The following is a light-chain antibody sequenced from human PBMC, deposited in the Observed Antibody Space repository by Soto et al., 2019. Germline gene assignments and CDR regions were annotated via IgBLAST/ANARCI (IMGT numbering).Light chain of an antibody. V-gene: IGKV1-5*03. Sequence: DIQMTQSPSTLSASVGGRVIITCRASQSISNWLAWYQQKPGKAPNLLIYKASSLKSGVPSRFSGSGSGTEFTLTISSLQPDDFATYYCQQYDTYWTFGQGTKVEFK. CDR1: QSISNW. CDR2: KAS. CDR3: QQYDTYWT. J-gene: IGKJ1*01.